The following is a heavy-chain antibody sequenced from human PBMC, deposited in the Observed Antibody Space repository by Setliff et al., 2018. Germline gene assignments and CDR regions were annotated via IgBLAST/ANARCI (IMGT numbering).Heavy chain of an antibody. CDR1: GGSINSYY. D-gene: IGHD2-8*02. Sequence: SETLSLTCIVSGGSINSYYWNWIRQPPGKGLEWIGEINHSGSTNYNPSLKSRVTISVDTSKNQFSLKLSSVTAADTAVYYCTVYNTGSSKDHYWGQGTPVTVSS. CDR2: INHSGST. CDR3: TVYNTGSSKDHY. V-gene: IGHV4-59*04. J-gene: IGHJ4*02.